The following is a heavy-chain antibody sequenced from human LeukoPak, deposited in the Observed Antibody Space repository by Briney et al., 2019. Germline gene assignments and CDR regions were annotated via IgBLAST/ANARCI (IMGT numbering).Heavy chain of an antibody. CDR3: ARGISYYGSGSSNY. V-gene: IGHV1-2*02. J-gene: IGHJ4*02. Sequence: ASVKVSCKASGYTFTGYYMHWVRQAPGQGLEWMGWINPNSGGANYAQKFQGRVTMTRDTSISTAYMELSRLRSDDTAVYYCARGISYYGSGSSNYWGQGTLVTVSS. CDR2: INPNSGGA. CDR1: GYTFTGYY. D-gene: IGHD3-10*01.